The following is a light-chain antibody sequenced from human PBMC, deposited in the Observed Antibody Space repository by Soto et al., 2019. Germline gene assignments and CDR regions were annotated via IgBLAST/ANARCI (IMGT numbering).Light chain of an antibody. CDR1: QAVSND. CDR2: GAS. Sequence: DIQMTQSPPSLSASVGDRVTITCRASQAVSNDLGWFQQKPGKAPKRLIFGASNLESGVPSRFSGTGSGTEVVLTITNLQPEDFATYYCLQHTYIWSFGQGTKVDIK. CDR3: LQHTYIWS. J-gene: IGKJ1*01. V-gene: IGKV1-17*02.